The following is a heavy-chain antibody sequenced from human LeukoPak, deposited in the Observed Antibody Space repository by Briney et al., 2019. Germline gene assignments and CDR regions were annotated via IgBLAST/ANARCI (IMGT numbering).Heavy chain of an antibody. CDR2: TYYSGST. CDR3: ASSGPPPDYYMDV. CDR1: GGSISSSSYY. D-gene: IGHD2-15*01. Sequence: PSETLSLTCTVSGGSISSSSYYWGWIRQPPGKGLEWIGSTYYSGSTYYNPSLKSRVTISVDTSKNQFSLKLSSVTAADTAVYYCASSGPPPDYYMDVWGKGTTVTVSS. V-gene: IGHV4-39*01. J-gene: IGHJ6*03.